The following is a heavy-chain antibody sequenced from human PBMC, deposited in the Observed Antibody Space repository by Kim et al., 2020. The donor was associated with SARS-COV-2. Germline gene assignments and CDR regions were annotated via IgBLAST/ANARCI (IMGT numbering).Heavy chain of an antibody. J-gene: IGHJ5*02. Sequence: SVKSRITINPDTSKNQFSLQLNSVTPEDTAVYYCARQYCSGGSCINWFDPWGQGTLVTVSS. CDR3: ARQYCSGGSCINWFDP. D-gene: IGHD2-15*01. V-gene: IGHV6-1*01.